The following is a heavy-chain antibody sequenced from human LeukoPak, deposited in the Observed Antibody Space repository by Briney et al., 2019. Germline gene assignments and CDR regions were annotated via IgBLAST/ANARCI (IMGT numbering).Heavy chain of an antibody. J-gene: IGHJ5*02. CDR1: GFTFDDYA. CDR2: ISWNSGSI. V-gene: IGHV3-9*01. CDR3: AKGRDKYQLLSKNWFDP. D-gene: IGHD2-2*01. Sequence: GGSLRLSCAASGFTFDDYAMHWVQQAPGKGLEWVSGISWNSGSIGYADSVKGRFTISRDNAKNSLYLQMNSLRAEDTALYYCAKGRDKYQLLSKNWFDPWGQGTLVTVSS.